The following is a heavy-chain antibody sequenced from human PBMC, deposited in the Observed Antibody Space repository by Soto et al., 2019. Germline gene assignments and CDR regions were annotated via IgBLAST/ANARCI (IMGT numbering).Heavy chain of an antibody. CDR1: LYTFSISW. J-gene: IGHJ4*01. CDR3: PRLLGSLVKPHYFDF. D-gene: IGHD2-21*01. V-gene: IGHV5-51*01. Sequence: GASRKITWPASLYTFSISWIGWVRQTRAKGRVGMGIIYPDDSETRYSPSFHGQVAVSADRSFSTAYLQWASLQASDTAIYDSPRLLGSLVKPHYFDFWGHRTRVTVSS. CDR2: IYPDDSET.